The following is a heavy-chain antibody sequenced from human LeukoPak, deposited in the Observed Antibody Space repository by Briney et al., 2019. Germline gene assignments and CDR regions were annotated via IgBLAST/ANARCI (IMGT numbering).Heavy chain of an antibody. J-gene: IGHJ4*02. D-gene: IGHD2/OR15-2a*01. V-gene: IGHV4-59*01. CDR2: IYSNGNT. CDR3: ARFLSMGYYFDY. Sequence: SETLSLTCTVSGGSISGYYWIWIRQPPGKGLEWIGYIYSNGNTKYNPSLKSRSTISVDTSKNQFSLKLSSVTAADTAVYYCARFLSMGYYFDYWGQGTLVTVSS. CDR1: GGSISGYY.